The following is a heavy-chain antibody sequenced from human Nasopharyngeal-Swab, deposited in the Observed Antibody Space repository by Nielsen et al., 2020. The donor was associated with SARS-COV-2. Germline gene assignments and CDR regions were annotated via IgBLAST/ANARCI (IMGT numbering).Heavy chain of an antibody. CDR1: GFTFSSYG. J-gene: IGHJ4*02. CDR3: ARGSLRHFDY. Sequence: GESLKISCAASGFTFSSYGMHWVRQAPGKGLEWVAVIWYDGSNKYYADSVKGRFTISRDNAKNSLYLQMNSLRDEDTAVYYCARGSLRHFDYWGQGTLVTVSS. CDR2: IWYDGSNK. D-gene: IGHD5-12*01. V-gene: IGHV3-33*01.